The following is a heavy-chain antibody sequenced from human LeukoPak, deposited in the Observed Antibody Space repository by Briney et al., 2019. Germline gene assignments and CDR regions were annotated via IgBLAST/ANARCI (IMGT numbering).Heavy chain of an antibody. D-gene: IGHD4-17*01. J-gene: IGHJ5*02. V-gene: IGHV1-24*01. CDR1: GYTLTELS. CDR2: FDPEDGET. CDR3: ATVSNTEYGDYWFDP. Sequence: GASVKVSCKVSGYTLTELSMHWVRQAPGKGLEWMGGFDPEDGETIYAQKFQGRVTMTEDTSTDTAYMELSSLRSEDTAVYYCATVSNTEYGDYWFDPWGQGTLVTVSS.